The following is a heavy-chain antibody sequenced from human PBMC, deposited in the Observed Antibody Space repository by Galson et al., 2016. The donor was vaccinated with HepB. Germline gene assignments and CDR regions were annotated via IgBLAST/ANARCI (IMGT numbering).Heavy chain of an antibody. D-gene: IGHD5-18*01. CDR1: GDSVSNNNAA. CDR2: TYYRSKWFN. Sequence: CAISGDSVSNNNAAWHWIRQSPSRGLEWLGKTYYRSKWFNDYAGSVTSRISINPDTSQNQFSLQLNSVTPEDTAVYYCARDPGLPNGMDVRGQGTTVTVSS. V-gene: IGHV6-1*01. J-gene: IGHJ6*02. CDR3: ARDPGLPNGMDV.